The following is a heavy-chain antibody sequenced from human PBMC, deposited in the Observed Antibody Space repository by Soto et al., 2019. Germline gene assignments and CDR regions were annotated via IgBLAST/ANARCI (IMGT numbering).Heavy chain of an antibody. CDR3: ARKSFNDYSNINWFDP. V-gene: IGHV4-30-4*01. CDR1: VGSISIGDYY. D-gene: IGHD4-4*01. CDR2: IYYSGST. J-gene: IGHJ5*02. Sequence: PSETLSLSCTVSVGSISIGDYYWSWIRQPPGKGLEWIGYIYYSGSTYYNPSLKSRVTISVDTSKNQFSLKLSSVTAADTAVYYCARKSFNDYSNINWFDPWGQGTMVTVSS.